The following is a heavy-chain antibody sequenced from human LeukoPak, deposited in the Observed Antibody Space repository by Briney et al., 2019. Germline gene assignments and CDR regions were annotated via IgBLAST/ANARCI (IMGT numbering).Heavy chain of an antibody. J-gene: IGHJ4*02. Sequence: GGSLRLSCAASGFTVSGNYMSWVRQAPGKGLEWVSLIYSGGSTYYADSVKGRFTVSRDDSKNTVHLQMNNLRAEDTAVYYCATCSSGYSSGYNDFWGQGTLVTVSS. CDR1: GFTVSGNY. CDR2: IYSGGST. CDR3: ATCSSGYSSGYNDF. D-gene: IGHD5-18*01. V-gene: IGHV3-53*01.